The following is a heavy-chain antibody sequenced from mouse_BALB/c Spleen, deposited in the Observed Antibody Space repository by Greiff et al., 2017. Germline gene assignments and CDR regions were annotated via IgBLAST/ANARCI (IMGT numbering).Heavy chain of an antibody. CDR3: ARFYYYGSSSDY. V-gene: IGHV3-2*02. Sequence: EVQLVESGPGLVKPSQSLSLTCTVTGYSITSDYAWNWIRQFPGNKLEWMGYISYSGSTSYNPSLKSRISITRDTSKNQFFLQLNSVTTEDTATYYCARFYYYGSSSDYWGQGTTLTVSS. J-gene: IGHJ2*01. CDR1: GYSITSDYA. CDR2: ISYSGST. D-gene: IGHD1-1*01.